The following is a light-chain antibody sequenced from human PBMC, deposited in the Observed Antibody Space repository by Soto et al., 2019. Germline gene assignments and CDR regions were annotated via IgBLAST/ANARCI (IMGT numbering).Light chain of an antibody. CDR2: AAS. V-gene: IGKV1-6*01. J-gene: IGKJ1*01. CDR3: LKKFNFPWT. CDR1: QGITDD. Sequence: AIQMTQSPSSLSASVGDRVTITCRASQGITDDLGWYQQKPGKAPKLLIYAASSLQSGVPSRFSGSGSGTDLTLTISSLQPEDFATYYCLKKFNFPWTFGLGTKVEIK.